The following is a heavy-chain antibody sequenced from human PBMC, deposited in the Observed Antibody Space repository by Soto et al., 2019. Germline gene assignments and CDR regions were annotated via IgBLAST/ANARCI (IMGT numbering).Heavy chain of an antibody. V-gene: IGHV3-7*01. J-gene: IGHJ1*01. Sequence: EVQLVESGGGLVQPGGSLRLSCAASGFRFTSSWMSWVRQAPGKGLEWVAHINQNGGQKYYVDSAKGRFTISRDNAKTSLYLQMNSLRVEDTAVFYCGTWADAADEDYFHHWGQGTLVTVSS. CDR2: INQNGGQK. CDR3: GTWADAADEDYFHH. D-gene: IGHD3-16*01. CDR1: GFRFTSSW.